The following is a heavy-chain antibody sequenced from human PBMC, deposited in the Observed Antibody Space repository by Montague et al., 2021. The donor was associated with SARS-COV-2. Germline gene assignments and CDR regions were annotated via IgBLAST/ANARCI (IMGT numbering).Heavy chain of an antibody. J-gene: IGHJ4*02. CDR1: SGSIISSGYY. CDR2: IYYSGTT. CDR3: ARGMMRGVATPFDY. Sequence: SETLSLTCSVSSGSIISSGYYWGWIRQPPGKELEWIGNIYYSGTTYYNSSLQSRGTISVDTSKNHLSLRLSSVTAADTAVYFCARGMMRGVATPFDYWGQGSQVTVSS. V-gene: IGHV4-39*02. D-gene: IGHD3-10*01.